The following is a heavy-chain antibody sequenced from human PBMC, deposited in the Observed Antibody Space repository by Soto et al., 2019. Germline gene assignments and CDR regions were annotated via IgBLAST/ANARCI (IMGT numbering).Heavy chain of an antibody. D-gene: IGHD2-15*01. J-gene: IGHJ4*02. CDR1: GGSISSYY. CDR3: ARDPGGYGGNGGFDY. CDR2: IYYSGST. V-gene: IGHV4-59*01. Sequence: SETLSLTGTVSGGSISSYYWILIRQPPGKGLEWIGYIYYSGSTNYNPSLKSRVTISVDTSKNQFSLKLSSVTAADTAVYYCARDPGGYGGNGGFDYWGQGTLVTVSS.